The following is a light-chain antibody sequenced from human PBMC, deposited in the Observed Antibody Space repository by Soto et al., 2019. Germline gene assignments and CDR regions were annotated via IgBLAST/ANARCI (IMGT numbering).Light chain of an antibody. CDR1: QSIRNY. J-gene: IGKJ1*01. CDR2: TAS. V-gene: IGKV1-39*01. Sequence: DIQMTQSPSSLSASVVDRVTITFLSSQSIRNYLNWYQQKPGKAPKVLIYTASSLQSGAPSRFSGSGSGTDFTLSIGRLQPEDFATYYCQQTYSSPPGAFGQGTKVDIK. CDR3: QQTYSSPPGA.